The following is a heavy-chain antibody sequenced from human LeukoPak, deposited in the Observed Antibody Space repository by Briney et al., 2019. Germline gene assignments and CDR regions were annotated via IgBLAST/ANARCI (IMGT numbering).Heavy chain of an antibody. CDR2: ISSSSSYI. CDR1: GFTFSSYS. J-gene: IGHJ4*02. CDR3: ASLNVIVVGFDY. V-gene: IGHV3-21*01. D-gene: IGHD3-22*01. Sequence: KAGGSLRLSCAASGFTFSSYSMNWVRQAPGKGLEWVSSISSSSSYIYYADSVKGRFTISRDNAKNSLYLQMNSLRAEDTAVYYCASLNVIVVGFDYWGQGTLVTVSS.